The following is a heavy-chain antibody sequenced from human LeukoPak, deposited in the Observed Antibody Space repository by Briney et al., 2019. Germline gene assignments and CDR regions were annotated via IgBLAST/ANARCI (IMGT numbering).Heavy chain of an antibody. V-gene: IGHV4-39*06. J-gene: IGHJ5*02. CDR3: ARVIAAAGRWFDP. Sequence: SETLSLTCTVSGGSISSSSYYWGWLRQPPGKGLEWIGSIYYSGSTYYNPSLKSRVTISVDTSKNQFPLKLSSVTAADTAVYYCARVIAAAGRWFDPWGQGTLVTVSS. CDR1: GGSISSSSYY. CDR2: IYYSGST. D-gene: IGHD6-13*01.